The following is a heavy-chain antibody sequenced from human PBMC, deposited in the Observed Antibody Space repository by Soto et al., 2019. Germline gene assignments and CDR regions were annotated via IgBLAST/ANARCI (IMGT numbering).Heavy chain of an antibody. CDR2: IYYSGST. D-gene: IGHD2-8*01. CDR1: GGSISSSSYY. V-gene: IGHV4-39*01. CDR3: ARSVVLMVYAYNWFDP. J-gene: IGHJ5*02. Sequence: QLQLQESGPGLVKPSETLSLTCTVSGGSISSSSYYWGWIRQPPGKGLEWIGSIYYSGSTYYNPSLKSRVTISVDTSKNQFSLKLSSVTAADTAVYYCARSVVLMVYAYNWFDPWGQGTLVTVSS.